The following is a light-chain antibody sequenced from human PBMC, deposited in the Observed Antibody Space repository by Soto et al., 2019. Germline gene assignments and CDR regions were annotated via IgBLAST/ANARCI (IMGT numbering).Light chain of an antibody. Sequence: QSALTQPASVSGSPGQSITISCTGTSSDVGGYNYVSWYQQHPGKAPKLVIFDVSDRPSGVSNRFSGSSSGAERYLTISSLQSEDEADYYCQTWGTGIEVFGGGTKVTVL. CDR3: QTWGTGIEV. CDR1: SSDVGGYNY. CDR2: DVS. V-gene: IGLV2-14*03. J-gene: IGLJ2*01.